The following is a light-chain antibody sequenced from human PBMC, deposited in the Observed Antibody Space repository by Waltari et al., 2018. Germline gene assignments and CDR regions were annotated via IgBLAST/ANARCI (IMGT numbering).Light chain of an antibody. CDR1: TSDVDILHL. Sequence: QFALTQPAPVSGSPGQSITISCTAPTSDVDILHLISWYQQHPGKAPKLLIYDVTKRPSGVSNRFSGSKSANTASLTISGLQAEDEADYYCFSYRRSSTWVFGEGTKLTVL. CDR2: DVT. J-gene: IGLJ3*02. CDR3: FSYRRSSTWV. V-gene: IGLV2-14*02.